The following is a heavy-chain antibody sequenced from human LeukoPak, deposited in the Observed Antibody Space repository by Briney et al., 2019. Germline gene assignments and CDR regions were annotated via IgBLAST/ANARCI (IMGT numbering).Heavy chain of an antibody. Sequence: PGGSLRLSCAASGFTFSTYNVHWVRQAPGKGLEWLAVISYDGRNESYADSAKGRFTISRDNSKNTLYLQLNSLRAEDTAIYSCARELNSGWFDYWGQGTLVTVSS. CDR3: ARELNSGWFDY. CDR2: ISYDGRNE. J-gene: IGHJ5*01. CDR1: GFTFSTYN. D-gene: IGHD6-19*01. V-gene: IGHV3-30-3*01.